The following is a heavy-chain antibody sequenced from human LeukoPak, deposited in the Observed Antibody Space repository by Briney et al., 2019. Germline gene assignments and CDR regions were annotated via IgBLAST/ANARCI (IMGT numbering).Heavy chain of an antibody. J-gene: IGHJ4*02. Sequence: SETLSLTCTVSGGSISSYYWSWIRQPPGKGLEWIGYIYYSGSTNHNPSLKSRVTISVDTSKNQFSLKLSSVTAADTAVYYCAREDSSGYSYFDYWGQGTLVTVSS. D-gene: IGHD3-22*01. CDR1: GGSISSYY. CDR3: AREDSSGYSYFDY. CDR2: IYYSGST. V-gene: IGHV4-59*01.